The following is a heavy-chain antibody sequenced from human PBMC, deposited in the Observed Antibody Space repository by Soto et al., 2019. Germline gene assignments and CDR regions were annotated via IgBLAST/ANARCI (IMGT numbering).Heavy chain of an antibody. CDR3: ARSLGDHWDEYYFDY. CDR1: GFTFTGYS. V-gene: IGHV3-23*01. D-gene: IGHD1-1*01. Sequence: VQVLEYGGDLVQPGGSLRLSCAASGFTFTGYSMSWVRQAPGKGLEWVSGISGTGYNTDYADTVQGRFTISRDNSKNTLYLQMDSLRAEDTALYYCARSLGDHWDEYYFDYWGQGTLVTVSS. J-gene: IGHJ4*02. CDR2: ISGTGYNT.